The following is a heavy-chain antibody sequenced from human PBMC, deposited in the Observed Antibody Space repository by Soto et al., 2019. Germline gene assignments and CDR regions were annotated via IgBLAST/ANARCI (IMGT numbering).Heavy chain of an antibody. CDR2: ISSSGGST. D-gene: IGHD2-15*01. CDR3: ANGKSSGGCWNYGMYV. V-gene: IGHV3-23*01. CDR1: GFTFSDYA. Sequence: EVQLLESGGGLVQPGGSLRLSCAASGFTFSDYAMRWVRQAPGKGLEWVAVISSSGGSTYYADSVKGRFTISRDKSKNTLYLQMNSTRAEETAVYYCANGKSSGGCWNYGMYVWGEGTTGTVAS. J-gene: IGHJ6*04.